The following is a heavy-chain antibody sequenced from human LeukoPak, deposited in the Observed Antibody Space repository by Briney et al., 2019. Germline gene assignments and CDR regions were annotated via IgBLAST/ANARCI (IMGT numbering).Heavy chain of an antibody. J-gene: IGHJ4*02. Sequence: SSETLSLTCTVSGGSISSYYWSWIRQPPGEGLEWIGYIYYSGSTNYNPSLKSRVTISVDTSKNQFSLKLSSVTAADTAVYYCAREDYYGSGRSFDYWGQGTLVTVSS. CDR3: AREDYYGSGRSFDY. CDR1: GGSISSYY. V-gene: IGHV4-59*01. D-gene: IGHD3-10*01. CDR2: IYYSGST.